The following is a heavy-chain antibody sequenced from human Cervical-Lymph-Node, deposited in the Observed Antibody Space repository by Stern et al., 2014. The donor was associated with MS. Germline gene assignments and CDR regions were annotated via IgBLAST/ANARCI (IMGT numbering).Heavy chain of an antibody. CDR3: ARPPEYSSSWLLFTIHYALDV. V-gene: IGHV3-33*01. Sequence: LVESGGGVVQPGRSLRLSCAASGFTFSDYGMHWVRQAPGKGLEWVAVIWYDGSHQYYADSVKGRFTISRDNPKNTVYLQMSSLRAEDTAVYYCARPPEYSSSWLLFTIHYALDVWGQGTTVTVSS. CDR2: IWYDGSHQ. J-gene: IGHJ6*02. CDR1: GFTFSDYG. D-gene: IGHD6-13*01.